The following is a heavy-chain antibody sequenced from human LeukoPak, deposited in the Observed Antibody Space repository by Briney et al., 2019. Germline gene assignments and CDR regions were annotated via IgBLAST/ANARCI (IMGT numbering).Heavy chain of an antibody. CDR3: ARLGYCSGGSRYPGWFDP. D-gene: IGHD2-15*01. V-gene: IGHV4-34*01. Sequence: SETLSLTCAVYGGSFSGYYWSWIRQPPGKGLEWIGEINHSGSTNYNPSLKSRVTISVDTSKNQFSLKLSSVTAADTAVYYCARLGYCSGGSRYPGWFDPWGQGTLVTVSS. J-gene: IGHJ5*02. CDR1: GGSFSGYY. CDR2: INHSGST.